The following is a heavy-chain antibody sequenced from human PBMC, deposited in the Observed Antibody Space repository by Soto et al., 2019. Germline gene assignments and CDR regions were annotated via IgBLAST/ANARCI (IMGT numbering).Heavy chain of an antibody. V-gene: IGHV2-26*01. CDR2: IFSNDEK. CDR3: ARTSRDYGDGAEYFQH. CDR1: GFSLSNARMG. D-gene: IGHD4-17*01. Sequence: QVTLKESGPVLVKPTETLTLTCTVSGFSLSNARMGVSWIRQPPGKALEWLAHIFSNDEKYYSTSLKSRLTISKDTSKSQVVLTMTNMEPVDTATSYCARTSRDYGDGAEYFQHWGQGTLFTVSS. J-gene: IGHJ1*01.